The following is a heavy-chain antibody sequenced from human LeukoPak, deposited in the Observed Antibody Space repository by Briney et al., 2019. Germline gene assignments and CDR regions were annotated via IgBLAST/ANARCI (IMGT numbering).Heavy chain of an antibody. CDR3: ARGRLPPHMDV. CDR1: GYIFTSYG. J-gene: IGHJ6*03. CDR2: INTYNGNT. V-gene: IGHV1-18*01. Sequence: ASVKVSCKASGYIFTSYGISWVRQAPGQGLEWMGWINTYNGNTKYIQKLQGRVTMTTDTSTSTAYMELRSLRSDDTAVYYCARGRLPPHMDVWGKGTTVTVSS. D-gene: IGHD4-11*01.